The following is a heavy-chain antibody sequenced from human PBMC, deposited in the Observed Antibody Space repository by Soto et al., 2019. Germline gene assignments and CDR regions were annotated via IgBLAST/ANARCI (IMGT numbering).Heavy chain of an antibody. J-gene: IGHJ5*02. CDR2: IYYSGST. D-gene: IGHD5-18*01. CDR3: ARRQFGVDTTSINWFDP. V-gene: IGHV4-39*01. Sequence: SLTCTVSGGSISSSSYYWGWIRQPPGKGLEWIGSIYYSGSTYYNPSLKSRVTISVDTSKNQFSLKLSSVTAADTAVYYCARRQFGVDTTSINWFDPWGQGTLVTVSS. CDR1: GGSISSSSYY.